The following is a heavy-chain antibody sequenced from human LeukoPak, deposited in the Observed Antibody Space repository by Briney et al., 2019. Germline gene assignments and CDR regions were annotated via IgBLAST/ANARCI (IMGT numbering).Heavy chain of an antibody. J-gene: IGHJ4*02. V-gene: IGHV3-53*01. CDR1: GFTVNNYY. D-gene: IGHD1-26*01. CDR3: ARMFGGNYYGYYFDY. Sequence: PGGSLRLSCAASGFTVNNYYMTWVRQAPGKGLECVSILYNDGMNNYADSVQGRFTISQDTSKNTVNLQMNSLRAEDTAIYYCARMFGGNYYGYYFDYWGQGSMLTVSS. CDR2: LYNDGMN.